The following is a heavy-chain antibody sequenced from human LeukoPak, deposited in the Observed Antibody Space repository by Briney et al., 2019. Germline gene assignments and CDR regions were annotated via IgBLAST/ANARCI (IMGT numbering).Heavy chain of an antibody. V-gene: IGHV4-4*07. CDR3: ARDDDVEMATI. J-gene: IGHJ4*02. CDR2: IYTSGST. D-gene: IGHD5-24*01. CDR1: GGSFSGYY. Sequence: SETLSLTCAVYGGSFSGYYWSWIRQPAGKGLEWIGRIYTSGSTNYNPSLKSRVTISVDTSKNQFSLKLSSVTAADTAVYYCARDDDVEMATIWGQGTLVTVSS.